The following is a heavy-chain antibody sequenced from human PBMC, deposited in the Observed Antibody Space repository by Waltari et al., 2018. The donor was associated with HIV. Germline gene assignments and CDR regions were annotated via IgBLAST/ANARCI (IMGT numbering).Heavy chain of an antibody. V-gene: IGHV4-4*07. CDR1: YESMTTCH. D-gene: IGHD3-16*01. Sequence: SLKCGVSYESMTTCHWSWVRQPAGKGLEWIGRVRPSGAITINPSFKSRVALSRDTSKNQFSLSLNSVTVADTALYYCPSARVSVVGGRVDEWFFDFWGRRILVAVS. CDR3: PSARVSVVGGRVDEWFFDF. J-gene: IGHJ2*01. CDR2: VRPSGA.